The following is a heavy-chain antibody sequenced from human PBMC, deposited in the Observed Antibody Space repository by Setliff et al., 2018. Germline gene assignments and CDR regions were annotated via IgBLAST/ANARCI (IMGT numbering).Heavy chain of an antibody. D-gene: IGHD2-2*01. CDR1: GGTFNSYA. CDR3: AREVVVVKSAINYYYYMDV. CDR2: IIPIFGSA. V-gene: IGHV1-69*05. Sequence: SVKVSCKASGGTFNSYAISWVRQAPGQGLEWMGGIIPIFGSANYAQKFQGRVTITTDESTNTAYVELSSLRSDDTAVFYCAREVVVVKSAINYYYYMDVWGKGTTVTVSS. J-gene: IGHJ6*03.